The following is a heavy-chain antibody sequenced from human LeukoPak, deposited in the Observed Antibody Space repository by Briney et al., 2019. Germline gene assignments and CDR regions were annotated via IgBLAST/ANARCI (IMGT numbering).Heavy chain of an antibody. CDR1: GFTFNSDA. J-gene: IGHJ4*02. D-gene: IGHD2-2*03. CDR3: VTDRPGVMDFDF. CDR2: ISASGASP. Sequence: PGGSLRLSCTASGFTFNSDAMSWVRQAPGKGLEWVSVISASGASPYYADSVKGRFTISRDNSKNTLYLQMNSLRAEDTAVYYCVTDRPGVMDFDFWGQGTLVTVSS. V-gene: IGHV3-23*01.